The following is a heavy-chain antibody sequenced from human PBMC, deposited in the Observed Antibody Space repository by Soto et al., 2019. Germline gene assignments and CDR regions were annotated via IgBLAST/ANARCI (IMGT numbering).Heavy chain of an antibody. D-gene: IGHD3-22*01. CDR2: IYSGGST. J-gene: IGHJ3*02. CDR3: AREGSSGYYDDAFDI. CDR1: GFTVSSNY. V-gene: IGHV3-53*01. Sequence: EVQLVESGGGLIQPGGSLRLSCAASGFTVSSNYMSWVRQAPGKGLEWVSVIYSGGSTYYADSVKGRFTISRDNSKNTLYLQMNSLGAEDTAVYYCAREGSSGYYDDAFDIWGQGTMVTVSS.